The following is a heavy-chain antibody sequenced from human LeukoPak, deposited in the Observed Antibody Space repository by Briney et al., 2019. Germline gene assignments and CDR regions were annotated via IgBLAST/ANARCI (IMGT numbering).Heavy chain of an antibody. J-gene: IGHJ5*02. CDR2: IYYSGST. CDR1: GGSISSGGYY. Sequence: SQTLSLTCTVSGGSISSGGYYWSWTRQHPGKGLEWIGYIYYSGSTYYNPSLKSRVTISVDTSKNQFSLKLSSVTAADTAVYYCASGYSGYDSSSKWFDPWGQGTLVTVSS. CDR3: ASGYSGYDSSSKWFDP. D-gene: IGHD5-12*01. V-gene: IGHV4-31*03.